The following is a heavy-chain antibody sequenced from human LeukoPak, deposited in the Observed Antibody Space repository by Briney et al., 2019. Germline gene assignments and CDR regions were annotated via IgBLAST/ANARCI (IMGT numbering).Heavy chain of an antibody. J-gene: IGHJ4*02. D-gene: IGHD6-6*01. CDR1: GCTFSSYA. Sequence: SVKVSCKASGCTFSSYAISWVRQAPGQGLEWMGRIIPILGIANYAQKFQGRVTITADKSTSTAYMELSSLRSEDTAVYYCARGAYSSSGNYWGQGTLVTVSS. CDR2: IIPILGIA. V-gene: IGHV1-69*04. CDR3: ARGAYSSSGNY.